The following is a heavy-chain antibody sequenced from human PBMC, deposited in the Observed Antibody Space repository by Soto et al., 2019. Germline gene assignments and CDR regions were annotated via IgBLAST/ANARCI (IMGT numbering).Heavy chain of an antibody. D-gene: IGHD3-3*01. J-gene: IGHJ6*03. V-gene: IGHV3-23*01. CDR3: AKDQSPYYDFWSGYSELYYYYYYMDV. Sequence: GGSLRLSCAASGFTFSSYAMSWVRQAPGKGLEWVSAISGSGGSTYYADSVKGRFTISRDNSKNTLYLQMNSLRAEDTAVYYCAKDQSPYYDFWSGYSELYYYYYYMDVWGKGTTVTVSS. CDR2: ISGSGGST. CDR1: GFTFSSYA.